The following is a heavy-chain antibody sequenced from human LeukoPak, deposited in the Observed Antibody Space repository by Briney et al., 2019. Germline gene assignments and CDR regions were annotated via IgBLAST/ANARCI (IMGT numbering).Heavy chain of an antibody. Sequence: ASVKVSRKASGYTFTGYYMHWVGQARGQGLEWMGGINTNSGGTNYAQKFQGRATMTRDTSISTAYMELSRLRSDDTAVYYCARDSGERGSGSYLIAYWGQGTLVTVSS. D-gene: IGHD3-10*01. J-gene: IGHJ4*02. CDR3: ARDSGERGSGSYLIAY. V-gene: IGHV1-2*02. CDR1: GYTFTGYY. CDR2: INTNSGGT.